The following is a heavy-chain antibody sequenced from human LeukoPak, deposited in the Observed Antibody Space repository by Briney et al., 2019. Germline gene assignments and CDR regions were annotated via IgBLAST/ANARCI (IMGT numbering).Heavy chain of an antibody. CDR1: GFTFSSYS. J-gene: IGHJ3*02. CDR2: ISSSTSYI. Sequence: PGGSLRLSCAASGFTFSSYSMNWVRQAPGKGLEWVSSISSSTSYIYYADSVKGRFTISRDNAKNSLYLQMNSLRAEDTAVYYCARTYYDILTDYYLCAFDIWGQGTMVTVSS. D-gene: IGHD3-9*01. CDR3: ARTYYDILTDYYLCAFDI. V-gene: IGHV3-21*01.